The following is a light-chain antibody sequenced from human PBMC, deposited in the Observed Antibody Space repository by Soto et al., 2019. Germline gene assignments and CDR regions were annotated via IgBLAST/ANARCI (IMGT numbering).Light chain of an antibody. J-gene: IGKJ1*01. CDR2: GAS. Sequence: EIVMTQSPATLSVSPGERATLSCRASQTVGSNLAWYQQKPGQVPRLLIYGASTRATGIPARFSGSGSGTEFTLTISSLQSEDFAVYYCQQYNLWPRTFGQGTKVEIK. V-gene: IGKV3-15*01. CDR3: QQYNLWPRT. CDR1: QTVGSN.